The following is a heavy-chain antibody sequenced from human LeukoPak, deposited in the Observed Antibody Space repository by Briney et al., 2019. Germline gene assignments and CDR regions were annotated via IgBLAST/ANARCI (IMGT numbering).Heavy chain of an antibody. CDR3: AEDQQLQPFHY. Sequence: GGSLRLSCAASGFIFSSYGMHWVRQAPGKGLEWVAFIQYDGSDEHYADSVKGRFTISRDNSKNTLFLQMNSLRAEDTAMYYCAEDQQLQPFHYWGQGTLVTVSS. J-gene: IGHJ4*02. V-gene: IGHV3-30*02. CDR1: GFIFSSYG. CDR2: IQYDGSDE. D-gene: IGHD1-1*01.